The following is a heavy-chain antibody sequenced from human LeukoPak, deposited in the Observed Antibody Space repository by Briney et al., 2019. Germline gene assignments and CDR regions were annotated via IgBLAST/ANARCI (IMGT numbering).Heavy chain of an antibody. J-gene: IGHJ4*02. CDR3: ESRGGSGTYDFDY. V-gene: IGHV1-2*02. D-gene: IGHD3-10*01. Sequence: ASVKVSCKASGYSFSGYFMHGVRQAPGQGLEWMGWINPNSGDTNYAKKFQGRVTMTRETSISAAYMELPTRLSVDTPVYYCESRGGSGTYDFDYWGQGTLVTVSS. CDR2: INPNSGDT. CDR1: GYSFSGYF.